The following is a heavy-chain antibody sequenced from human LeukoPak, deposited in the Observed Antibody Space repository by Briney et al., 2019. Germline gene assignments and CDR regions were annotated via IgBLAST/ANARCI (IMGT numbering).Heavy chain of an antibody. Sequence: PGGSLRLSCAASGFTFSSYWMSWVRQAPGKGLEWVANIKQDGSEKYYVDSVKGRFTISRDNAKNSLYLQMNSPRAEDTAVYYCARGEYYDFWSGYPFDYWGQGTLVTVSS. V-gene: IGHV3-7*05. CDR3: ARGEYYDFWSGYPFDY. CDR1: GFTFSSYW. CDR2: IKQDGSEK. J-gene: IGHJ4*02. D-gene: IGHD3-3*01.